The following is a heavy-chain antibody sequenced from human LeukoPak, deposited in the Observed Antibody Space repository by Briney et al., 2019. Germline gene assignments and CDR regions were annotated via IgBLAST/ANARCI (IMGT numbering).Heavy chain of an antibody. Sequence: GGSLRLSCAASGFTFSNYWMRWVRQAPRKGLEWVANINQGGSGKSYVDSVKGRFTISRDNAKISLYLEMNSLRVEDTAMYYCARTSRSSSIDDWGQGTLVTVSS. D-gene: IGHD2-15*01. CDR1: GFTFSNYW. CDR3: ARTSRSSSIDD. V-gene: IGHV3-7*01. CDR2: INQGGSGK. J-gene: IGHJ4*02.